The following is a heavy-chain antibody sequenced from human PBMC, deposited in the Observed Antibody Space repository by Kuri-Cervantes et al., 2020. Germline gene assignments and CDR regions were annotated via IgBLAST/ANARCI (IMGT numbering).Heavy chain of an antibody. D-gene: IGHD4-17*01. CDR1: GGSISSGGYS. CDR3: ASVGYGDLGDAFDI. V-gene: IGHV4-30-2*05. CDR2: IYHSGST. Sequence: LRLSCAVSGGSISSGGYSWSWIRQPPGKGLEWIGYIYHSGSTYYNPSLKSRVTISVDTSKNQSSLKLSSVTAADTAVYYCASVGYGDLGDAFDIWGQGTMVTVSS. J-gene: IGHJ3*02.